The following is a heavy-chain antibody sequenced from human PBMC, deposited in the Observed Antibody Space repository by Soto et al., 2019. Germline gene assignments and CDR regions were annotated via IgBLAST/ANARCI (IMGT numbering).Heavy chain of an antibody. CDR3: ARLGGIAVAGPIYY. D-gene: IGHD6-19*01. V-gene: IGHV4-39*01. Sequence: SETLSLTCRVSGGSISRSNYYWAWIRQPPGKGLEWIGSVYHTGNTYYSLSLRSRVAISLDTSKNQFSLRLDAVSAADTATYYCARLGGIAVAGPIYYWGQGTLVTVSS. J-gene: IGHJ4*02. CDR2: VYHTGNT. CDR1: GGSISRSNYY.